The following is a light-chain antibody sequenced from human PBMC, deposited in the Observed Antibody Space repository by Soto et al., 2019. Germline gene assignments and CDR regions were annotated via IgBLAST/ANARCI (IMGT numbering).Light chain of an antibody. CDR1: SSNIGSNT. CDR2: SDD. V-gene: IGLV1-44*01. J-gene: IGLJ3*02. CDR3: AAWDDSLNGWV. Sequence: QAVLTQPPSASGIPGQRVTISCSGGSSNIGSNTADWYQQLPGTAPKLLIYSDDRRPSGVPDRFSGSKSGTSASLAISGLQSEDEADYYCAAWDDSLNGWVFGGGTQLTVL.